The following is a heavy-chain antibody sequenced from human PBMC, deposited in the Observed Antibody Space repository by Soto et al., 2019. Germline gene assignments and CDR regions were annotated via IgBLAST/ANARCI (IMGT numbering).Heavy chain of an antibody. Sequence: ASVKVSCKASGYTFTSYDINWVRQATGQGLEWMGWMNPNSGNTGYARKFQGRVTMTRNTSISTAYMELSSLRSEDTAVYYCARGLDSSGWYNYYYYGMDVWGQGTTVTVS. CDR3: ARGLDSSGWYNYYYYGMDV. CDR2: MNPNSGNT. J-gene: IGHJ6*02. D-gene: IGHD6-19*01. V-gene: IGHV1-8*01. CDR1: GYTFTSYD.